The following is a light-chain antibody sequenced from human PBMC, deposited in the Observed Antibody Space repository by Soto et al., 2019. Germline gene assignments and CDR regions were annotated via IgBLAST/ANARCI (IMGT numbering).Light chain of an antibody. CDR2: AAS. Sequence: DIQMTQSPSSLSAAVGDRVTITCRTSQSITHYLNWYQQKPGRAPKLLIFAASSLQSGVPSRFGGSGSGTYFTLTISSLQPEYFATYYCQQTYYLPRTFGQGTKVEIK. CDR1: QSITHY. J-gene: IGKJ1*01. CDR3: QQTYYLPRT. V-gene: IGKV1-39*01.